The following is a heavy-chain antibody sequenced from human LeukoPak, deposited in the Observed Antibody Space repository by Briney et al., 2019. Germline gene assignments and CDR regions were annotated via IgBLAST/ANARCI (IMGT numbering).Heavy chain of an antibody. Sequence: GASVKVSCKASGGTFSSYAISWVRQAPGQGLEWMGRINPNSGDTNFAQKFQGRVTMTRDTSISTAYMELSRLRSDDTAVYYCARGRWVGYSYGYNWFDPWGQGTLVTVSS. V-gene: IGHV1-2*02. J-gene: IGHJ5*02. CDR3: ARGRWVGYSYGYNWFDP. CDR1: GGTFSSYA. D-gene: IGHD5-18*01. CDR2: INPNSGDT.